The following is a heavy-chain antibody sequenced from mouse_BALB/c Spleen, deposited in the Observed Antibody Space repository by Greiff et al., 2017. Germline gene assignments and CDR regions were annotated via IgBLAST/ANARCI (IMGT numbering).Heavy chain of an antibody. D-gene: IGHD3-3*01. J-gene: IGHJ4*01. CDR1: GYSITSDYA. V-gene: IGHV3-2*02. CDR3: ARRDHYYAMDY. CDR2: ISYSGST. Sequence: VQLKESGPGLVKPSQSLSLTCTVTGYSITSDYAWNWIRQFPGNKLEWMGYISYSGSTSYNPSLKSRISITRDTSKNQFFLQLNSVTTEDTATYYCARRDHYYAMDYWGQGTSVTVSS.